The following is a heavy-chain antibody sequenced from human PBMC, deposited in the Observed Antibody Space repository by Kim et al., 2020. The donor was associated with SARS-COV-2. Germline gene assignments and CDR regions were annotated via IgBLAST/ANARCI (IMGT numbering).Heavy chain of an antibody. V-gene: IGHV4-61*02. CDR3: ARTSVPGYYGMDV. CDR2: IYTSGSN. J-gene: IGHJ6*02. Sequence: SETLSLTCTVSGGSISSGSYYWSWIRQPAGKGLEWIGRIYTSGSNNYNPSLKSRVTISVDTSKNQFSLKLSSVTAADTAVYYCARTSVPGYYGMDVWGQGTTVTVSS. CDR1: GGSISSGSYY. D-gene: IGHD2-2*01.